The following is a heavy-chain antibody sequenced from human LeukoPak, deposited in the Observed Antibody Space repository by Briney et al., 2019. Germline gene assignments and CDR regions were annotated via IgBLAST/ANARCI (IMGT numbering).Heavy chain of an antibody. CDR3: AVSNYYGSGTLDY. CDR1: GFTFTSSA. CDR2: IVVGSGNT. D-gene: IGHD3-10*01. J-gene: IGHJ4*02. Sequence: SVKVSCTASGFTFTSSAVQWVRQARGQRLEWIGWIVVGSGNTNYAQKFQERVTITRDMSTGTAYMELSSLRSEDTAVYYCAVSNYYGSGTLDYWGQGTLVTVSS. V-gene: IGHV1-58*01.